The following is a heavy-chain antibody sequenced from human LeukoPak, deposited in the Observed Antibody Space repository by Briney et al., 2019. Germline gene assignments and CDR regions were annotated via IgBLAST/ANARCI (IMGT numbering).Heavy chain of an antibody. CDR1: GDSVSSNSAT. Sequence: SQTLSLTCAISGDSVSSNSATWNWIRQSPSRGLEWLGRAYYRSKWYNDYAASVKSRITIKPDTSKNQFSLQLNSVTPEDTAVYYCARGGEGYNGPGFNWGQGTLVTVSS. CDR3: ARGGEGYNGPGFN. J-gene: IGHJ4*02. CDR2: AYYRSKWYN. D-gene: IGHD5-12*01. V-gene: IGHV6-1*01.